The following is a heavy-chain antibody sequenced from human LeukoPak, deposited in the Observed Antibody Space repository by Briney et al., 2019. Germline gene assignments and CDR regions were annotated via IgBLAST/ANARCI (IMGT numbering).Heavy chain of an antibody. J-gene: IGHJ4*02. CDR3: AKIPCGYSYGSHFDY. Sequence: PGGSLRLSCAASGFTFSSYAMSWVRQAPGKGLEWVSAISGSGGSTYYADSVKGRFTISRDNSKNTLYLQMNSLRAEDTAVYYCAKIPCGYSYGSHFDYWGQGTLVTVSS. D-gene: IGHD5-18*01. CDR1: GFTFSSYA. CDR2: ISGSGGST. V-gene: IGHV3-23*01.